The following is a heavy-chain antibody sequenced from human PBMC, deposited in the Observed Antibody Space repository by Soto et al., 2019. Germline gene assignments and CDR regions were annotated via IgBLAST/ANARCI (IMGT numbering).Heavy chain of an antibody. CDR2: IYYRGNT. D-gene: IGHD2-2*01. V-gene: IGHV4-30-4*01. CDR1: GGSISSGGSY. J-gene: IGHJ4*02. Sequence: PSETLSLTCTVSGGSISSGGSYWGWILHPPGKGLEWIGYIYYRGNTILNPSLRSRVTLSVDTSKNQFSLNLSSVTAADTAVYYCVRYCSTTKCPFDYWGKGTMVSVST. CDR3: VRYCSTTKCPFDY.